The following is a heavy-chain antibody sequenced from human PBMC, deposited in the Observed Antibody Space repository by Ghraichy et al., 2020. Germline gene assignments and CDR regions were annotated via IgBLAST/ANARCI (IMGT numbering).Heavy chain of an antibody. CDR3: ARGGPHTGYSMMTFQH. J-gene: IGHJ1*01. CDR1: GGSISSYY. D-gene: IGHD5-18*01. V-gene: IGHV4-59*01. CDR2: IYYSGST. Sequence: SETLSLTCTVSGGSISSYYWSWIRQPPGKGLEWIGYIYYSGSTNYNPSLKSRVTISVDTSKNQFSLKLSSVTAADTAVYYCARGGPHTGYSMMTFQHWGQGTLVTVSS.